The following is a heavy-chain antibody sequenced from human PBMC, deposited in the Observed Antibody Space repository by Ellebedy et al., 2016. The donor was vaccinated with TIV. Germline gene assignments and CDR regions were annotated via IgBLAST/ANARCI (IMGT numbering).Heavy chain of an antibody. V-gene: IGHV1-2*02. Sequence: ASVKVSCXASGYTFTGYYMHWVRQAPGQGLEWMGWINPNSSGTNYAQKFQGRVTMTRDTSISTAYMELSRLRSDDTAVYYCARERYYYGSGSYFRYYYGMDVWGQGTTVTVSS. J-gene: IGHJ6*02. CDR1: GYTFTGYY. CDR3: ARERYYYGSGSYFRYYYGMDV. D-gene: IGHD3-10*01. CDR2: INPNSSGT.